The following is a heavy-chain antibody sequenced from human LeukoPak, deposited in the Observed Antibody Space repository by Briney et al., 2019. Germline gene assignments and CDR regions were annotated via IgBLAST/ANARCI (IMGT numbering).Heavy chain of an antibody. CDR1: GFTFTSSA. Sequence: GASVKVSCKASGFTFTSSAMQWVRQARGQRLEWIGWIVVGSGNTNYAQKLQGRVTMTTDTSTSTAYMELRSLRSDDTAVYYCARDKTPNIVVVPAAIIFRSDAFDIWGQGTMVTVSS. D-gene: IGHD2-2*02. J-gene: IGHJ3*02. CDR2: IVVGSGNT. V-gene: IGHV1-58*02. CDR3: ARDKTPNIVVVPAAIIFRSDAFDI.